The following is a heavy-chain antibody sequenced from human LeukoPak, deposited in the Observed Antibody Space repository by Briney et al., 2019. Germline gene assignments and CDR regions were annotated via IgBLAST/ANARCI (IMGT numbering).Heavy chain of an antibody. CDR3: ATHVRRYSYGYILPFDY. Sequence: SETLSLTCTVSGGSISSYYWSWIRQPPGKGLGWIGYIYYSGSTNSTPSLKKRVTISVDTYKNQLSLKLSSVTAANTAVYYCATHVRRYSYGYILPFDYWGQGTPVTVSS. CDR1: GGSISSYY. CDR2: IYYSGST. D-gene: IGHD5-18*01. V-gene: IGHV4-59*08. J-gene: IGHJ4*02.